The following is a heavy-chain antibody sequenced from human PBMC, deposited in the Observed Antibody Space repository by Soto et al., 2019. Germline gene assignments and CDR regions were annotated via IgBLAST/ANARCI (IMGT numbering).Heavy chain of an antibody. CDR3: ARDSDCHSTSCFFPPHV. V-gene: IGHV3-21*03. D-gene: IGHD2-2*01. CDR2: ISGGSSYI. CDR1: GFTFSLFS. J-gene: IGHJ6*02. Sequence: EVQLVESGGGLVKPGESLTLSCAASGFTFSLFSMTWVRQAPGKGLEWVSSISGGSSYIYYADSVRGRFTISRDNARNSPYLQMDSLRADDTAVYYCARDSDCHSTSCFFPPHVWGQGTTVTVSS.